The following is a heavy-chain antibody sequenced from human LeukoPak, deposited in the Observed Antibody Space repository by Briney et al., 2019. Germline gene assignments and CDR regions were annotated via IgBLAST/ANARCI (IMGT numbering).Heavy chain of an antibody. V-gene: IGHV3-21*01. Sequence: GGSLRLSCAASGFTFSSYSMNWVRQAPGKGLEWVSSISSSSSYIYYADSVKGRFTISRDNAKNSLYLQMNSLRAEDTAVYYCARGPTGATHVDYWGQGTLVTVSS. CDR3: ARGPTGATHVDY. CDR2: ISSSSSYI. J-gene: IGHJ4*02. CDR1: GFTFSSYS. D-gene: IGHD1-26*01.